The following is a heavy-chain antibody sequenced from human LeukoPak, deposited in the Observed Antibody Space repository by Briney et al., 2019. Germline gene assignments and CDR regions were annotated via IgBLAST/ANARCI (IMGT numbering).Heavy chain of an antibody. J-gene: IGHJ5*02. V-gene: IGHV4-61*01. Sequence: PSETLSLTCSVSGGSVSGGSYYWSWIRQPPGRGLEWIGYIHYSGSTNYNPSLKSRLTISVDTSKNQFSLKLSSVTAADTAVYYCARLYCSGDSCYPTWFDPWGQGTLVTVSS. CDR2: IHYSGST. CDR3: ARLYCSGDSCYPTWFDP. D-gene: IGHD2-15*01. CDR1: GGSVSGGSYY.